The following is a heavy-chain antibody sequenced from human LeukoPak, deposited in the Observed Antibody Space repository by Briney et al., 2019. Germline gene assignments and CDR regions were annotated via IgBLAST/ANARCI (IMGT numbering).Heavy chain of an antibody. J-gene: IGHJ4*02. CDR2: IASAGDT. CDR1: GFTFSDFD. V-gene: IGHV3-13*04. Sequence: GGSLRLSCAASGFTFSDFDMHWVRQATGRGLEWVSSIASAGDTYYVASVRGRFTISRENAKSSLYLQMNSLRAGDTAVYYCVRGGHIGFDYWGRETLVTVS. CDR3: VRGGHIGFDY. D-gene: IGHD2-21*01.